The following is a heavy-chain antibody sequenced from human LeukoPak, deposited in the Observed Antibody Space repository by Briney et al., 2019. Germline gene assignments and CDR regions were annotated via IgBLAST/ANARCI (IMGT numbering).Heavy chain of an antibody. CDR1: GGSISSYY. J-gene: IGHJ3*02. Sequence: PSETLSLTWTVSGGSISSYYWSWIRQPPGKGLEWIGYIYYSGSTSYNPSLRSRVTISVDTSKNQFSLKLYSVTAADTAVYYCARAGTLQSNPSAFDIWGQGTTVTVSS. CDR3: ARAGTLQSNPSAFDI. CDR2: IYYSGST. D-gene: IGHD5-24*01. V-gene: IGHV4-59*01.